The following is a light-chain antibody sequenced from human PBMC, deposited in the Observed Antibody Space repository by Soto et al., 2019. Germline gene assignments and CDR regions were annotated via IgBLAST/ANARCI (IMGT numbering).Light chain of an antibody. V-gene: IGLV1-40*01. J-gene: IGLJ1*01. CDR3: QSYDTSLSGSL. Sequence: QSVLTQPPSVSGAPGERVTMSCTGSSSNIGAGYDVYWYQQFPGTAPKLLIYGNNNRPSGVPGQFSGSKSDTSASLAITGLQAEDEALYYCQSYDTSLSGSLFGTGTKVTVL. CDR1: SSNIGAGYD. CDR2: GNN.